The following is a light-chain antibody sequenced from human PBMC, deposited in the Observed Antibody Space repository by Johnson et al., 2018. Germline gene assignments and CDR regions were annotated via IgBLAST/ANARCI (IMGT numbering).Light chain of an antibody. CDR3: GTWDSSLSAGNV. Sequence: QSVLTQPPSVSAAPGQKVTISCSGSSSNIGNNYVSWYQQLPGTAPKLLIYENNKRPSGIPDRFSGCKSGTSATLGITGLQTGGEADYYCGTWDSSLSAGNVFGTGTKVTVL. CDR2: ENN. CDR1: SSNIGNNY. V-gene: IGLV1-51*02. J-gene: IGLJ1*01.